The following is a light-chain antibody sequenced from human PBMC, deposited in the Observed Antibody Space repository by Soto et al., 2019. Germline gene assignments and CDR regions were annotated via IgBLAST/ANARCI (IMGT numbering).Light chain of an antibody. Sequence: DVVMTQSPLSLSVTLGQPASISCRSSQSLVHSAGNTYLHWYQQRPGQSPRRLIYKVSKRDSGVPDRFSGSVSGTDFTLKIIRVEAEDFGVYYCMQGTHGPSWTFGQRNKVEI. CDR1: QSLVHSAGNTY. V-gene: IGKV2-30*02. CDR3: MQGTHGPSWT. CDR2: KVS. J-gene: IGKJ1*01.